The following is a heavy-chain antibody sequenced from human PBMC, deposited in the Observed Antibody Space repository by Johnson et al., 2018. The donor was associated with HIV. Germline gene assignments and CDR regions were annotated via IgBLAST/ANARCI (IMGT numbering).Heavy chain of an antibody. D-gene: IGHD2-2*01. CDR1: GFTFSSYA. CDR3: ASPVVAPTRGIGAFDI. Sequence: VQLVESGGGLVQPGGSLRLSCAASGFTFSSYAMSWVRQAPGKGLEWVSVIYSGGSTYYADSVKGRFTISSDNSKNTLYLQMNSLRAEDTAVYYCASPVVAPTRGIGAFDIWGQGTMVTVSS. CDR2: IYSGGST. V-gene: IGHV3-66*01. J-gene: IGHJ3*02.